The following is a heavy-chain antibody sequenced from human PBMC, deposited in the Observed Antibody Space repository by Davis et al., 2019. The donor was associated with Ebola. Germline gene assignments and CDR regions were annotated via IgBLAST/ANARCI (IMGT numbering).Heavy chain of an antibody. Sequence: AASVKVSCKASGGTFSSYAISWVRQAPGQGLEWMGRIIPILGIANYAQKFQGRVTITADKSTSTAYMELSSLRSEDTAVYYCARESRYQLLYVDYWGQGTLVTVPS. J-gene: IGHJ4*02. CDR2: IIPILGIA. D-gene: IGHD2-2*01. V-gene: IGHV1-69*04. CDR3: ARESRYQLLYVDY. CDR1: GGTFSSYA.